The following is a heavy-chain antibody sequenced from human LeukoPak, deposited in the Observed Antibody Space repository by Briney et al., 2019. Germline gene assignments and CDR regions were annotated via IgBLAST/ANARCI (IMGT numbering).Heavy chain of an antibody. D-gene: IGHD4-17*01. J-gene: IGHJ6*02. CDR3: ARDRGDRARDYYYGMDV. Sequence: SATQSLTCTVSGGSVSRGSYYWTWIQRPPGKGLERIGYIYYSGSTNYHSSLKRPVTISVDTSKNQFSLKQSSVTAADTAVYYCARDRGDRARDYYYGMDVWGQGTTVTVSS. V-gene: IGHV4-61*01. CDR2: IYYSGST. CDR1: GGSVSRGSYY.